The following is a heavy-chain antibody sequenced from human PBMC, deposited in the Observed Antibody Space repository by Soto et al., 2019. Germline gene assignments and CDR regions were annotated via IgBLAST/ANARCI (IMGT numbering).Heavy chain of an antibody. J-gene: IGHJ4*02. CDR1: GGTFSSYA. CDR3: AREAGYCSGGSCSRLYFDY. CDR2: IIPIFGTA. V-gene: IGHV1-69*12. D-gene: IGHD2-15*01. Sequence: QVQLVQSGAEVKKPGSSVKVSCKASGGTFSSYAISWVRQAPGQGLEWMGGIIPIFGTANYAQKFQGRVTITADESTSXAXXEVSSLRSEDTGVYYWAREAGYCSGGSCSRLYFDYWGQGTLVTVSS.